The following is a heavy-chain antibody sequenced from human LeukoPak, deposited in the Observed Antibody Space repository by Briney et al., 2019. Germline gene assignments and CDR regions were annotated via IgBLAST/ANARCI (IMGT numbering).Heavy chain of an antibody. CDR1: GYTFTSYA. D-gene: IGHD6-13*01. CDR2: INTNTGNP. Sequence: ASVKVSCKASGYTFTSYAMNWVRQAPGQGLEWMGWINTNTGNPTYAQGFTGRFVFSLDTSVSTAYLQISSLKAEDTAVYYCARGKFEMIAAAGYYSDYWGQGTLVTVSS. J-gene: IGHJ4*02. CDR3: ARGKFEMIAAAGYYSDY. V-gene: IGHV7-4-1*02.